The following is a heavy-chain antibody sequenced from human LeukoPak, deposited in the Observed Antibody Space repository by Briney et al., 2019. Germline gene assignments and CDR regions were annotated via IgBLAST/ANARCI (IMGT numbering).Heavy chain of an antibody. J-gene: IGHJ5*02. D-gene: IGHD2-15*01. CDR1: GGSLRGYY. V-gene: IGHV4-34*01. Sequence: SEPLSLTCAVYGGSLRGYYWSWIRRSPGKGLEWIGEINHSGSTNYNPSLKSRVTTSVDTSKNQFSLKLSSVTAADTAVYYCARQPPEGYCSGGSCFSDWFDPWGQGTLVTVSS. CDR2: INHSGST. CDR3: ARQPPEGYCSGGSCFSDWFDP.